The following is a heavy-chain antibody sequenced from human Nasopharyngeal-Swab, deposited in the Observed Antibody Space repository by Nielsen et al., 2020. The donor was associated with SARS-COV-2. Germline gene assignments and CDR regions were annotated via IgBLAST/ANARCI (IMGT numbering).Heavy chain of an antibody. CDR2: IYNSGST. Sequence: GSLRLSCAVSGGSISSSNWWSLVRQPPGKGLEWIGEIYNSGSTNYNPSLKSRVTISVDKSKNQFSLKLSSVTAADTAVYYCARGEYSSSWYLDYWGQGTLVTVSS. CDR1: GGSISSSNW. D-gene: IGHD6-13*01. V-gene: IGHV4-4*02. CDR3: ARGEYSSSWYLDY. J-gene: IGHJ4*02.